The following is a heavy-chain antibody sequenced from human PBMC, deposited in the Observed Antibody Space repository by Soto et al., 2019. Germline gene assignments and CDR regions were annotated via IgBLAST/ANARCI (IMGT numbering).Heavy chain of an antibody. CDR1: GGSISSYY. D-gene: IGHD5-18*01. Sequence: ASETLSLTCTVSGGSISSYYWSWIRQPPGKGLEWIGYVYYSGSTNYNPSLKSRVTISVDTSKNQFSLKLSSVTAADTAVYYCARARGYSYGWTDYWGQGTLVTVSS. J-gene: IGHJ4*02. CDR2: VYYSGST. V-gene: IGHV4-59*01. CDR3: ARARGYSYGWTDY.